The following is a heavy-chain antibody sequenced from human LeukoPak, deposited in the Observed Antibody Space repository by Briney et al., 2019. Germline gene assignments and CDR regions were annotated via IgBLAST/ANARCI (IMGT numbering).Heavy chain of an antibody. Sequence: ASVKVSCKASGYTFTGYYVHWVRQAPGQGLEWMGWINPNSGGTNYAQKFQGRVTMTRDTSISTAYMELSRLRSDDTAVYYCASEGTMVRGGIYRWGQGTLVTVSS. D-gene: IGHD3-10*01. CDR2: INPNSGGT. J-gene: IGHJ4*01. CDR3: ASEGTMVRGGIYR. CDR1: GYTFTGYY. V-gene: IGHV1-2*02.